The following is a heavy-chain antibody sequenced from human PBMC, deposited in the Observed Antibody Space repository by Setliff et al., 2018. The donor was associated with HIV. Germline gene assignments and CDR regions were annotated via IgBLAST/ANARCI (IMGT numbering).Heavy chain of an antibody. CDR2: VDPEDGET. CDR1: GYTFTDYY. J-gene: IGHJ4*02. V-gene: IGHV1-69-2*01. D-gene: IGHD4-4*01. CDR3: ARHNPSDYTSFDS. Sequence: ASVKVSCKASGYTFTDYYMHWVKQAPGKGPEWMGRVDPEDGETIYAEKFQGRVTITADTSTDTAYMELSSLRSEDTAVYYCARHNPSDYTSFDSWSQGTLVTVSS.